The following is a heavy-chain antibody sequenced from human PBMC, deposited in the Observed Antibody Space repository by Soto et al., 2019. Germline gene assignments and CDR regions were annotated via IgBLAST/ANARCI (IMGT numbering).Heavy chain of an antibody. CDR2: MSYDGKNK. CDR1: GFIFSTYS. CDR3: GKGGGCGWGLFFAL. D-gene: IGHD3-10*01. Sequence: QVQLVESGGGVVQPGRSLRLSCVASGFIFSTYSMHWVRQAPGKRLEWVAVMSYDGKNKYYADSVKGRFTISRDNSENSLLLKRDSRRAEDTAVYYGGKGGGCGWGLFFALWGQGPLVPFSS. J-gene: IGHJ4*02. V-gene: IGHV3-30*18.